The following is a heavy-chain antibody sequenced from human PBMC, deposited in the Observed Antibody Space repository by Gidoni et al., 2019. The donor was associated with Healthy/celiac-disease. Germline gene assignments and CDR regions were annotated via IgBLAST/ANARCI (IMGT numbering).Heavy chain of an antibody. CDR1: GFLFRCYG. J-gene: IGHJ4*02. D-gene: IGHD3-22*01. Sequence: QVQLVESGGGVVQPGRSLRLSCAASGFLFRCYGMPWVRPAPGKGLDWVAVISDDGSNKYYADSVKGRFTISRDNSKNTLYLQMNSLRAEDTAVYYCAKEIRGHYDSSGYPIDYWGQGTLVTVSS. V-gene: IGHV3-30*18. CDR3: AKEIRGHYDSSGYPIDY. CDR2: ISDDGSNK.